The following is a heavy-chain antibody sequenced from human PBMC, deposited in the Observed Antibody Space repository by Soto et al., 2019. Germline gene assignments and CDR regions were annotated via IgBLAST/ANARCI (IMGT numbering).Heavy chain of an antibody. D-gene: IGHD6-6*01. CDR3: ARRLEQSGSSWDSGAFDI. V-gene: IGHV2-5*05. Sequence: QITLQESGPALVRPTETLMLTCTYSGFSLTTSGVGVGWVRQPPGKALEWLAVIYWDDDKRYAPSLRGRLTITKDTSNNLVVLGMTHMLPMDTGTYYCARRLEQSGSSWDSGAFDIWGQGSVVAVS. J-gene: IGHJ3*02. CDR2: IYWDDDK. CDR1: GFSLTTSGVG.